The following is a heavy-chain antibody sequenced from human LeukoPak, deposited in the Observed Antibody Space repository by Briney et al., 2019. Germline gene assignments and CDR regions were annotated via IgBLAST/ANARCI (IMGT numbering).Heavy chain of an antibody. CDR3: AISGSSHGAFDI. CDR2: ISYDGSNK. V-gene: IGHV3-30-3*01. CDR1: GFTFSSYA. Sequence: GGSLRLSCAASGFTFSSYAMHWVRQAPGKGLEWVAVISYDGSNKYYADSVKGRFTISRDNSKNTLYLQMNSLRAEDTAVYYCAISGSSHGAFDIWGQGTMVTVSS. J-gene: IGHJ3*02.